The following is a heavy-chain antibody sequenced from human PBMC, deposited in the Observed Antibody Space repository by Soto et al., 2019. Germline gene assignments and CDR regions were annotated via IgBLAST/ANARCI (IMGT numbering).Heavy chain of an antibody. CDR1: GFTFSSYW. D-gene: IGHD6-19*01. CDR3: ARGGSSCWSFAFQQ. J-gene: IGHJ1*01. Sequence: EVQLVESGGGSVQPGGSLRLSCAASGFTFSSYWMHWVRQAPGKGLMWVSRINSGGSSTSYADSVKGRFTISRDNAQNTLYLQVNSLRAGGQGVYYCARGGSSCWSFAFQQLGQGTLVTVSS. CDR2: INSGGSST. V-gene: IGHV3-74*01.